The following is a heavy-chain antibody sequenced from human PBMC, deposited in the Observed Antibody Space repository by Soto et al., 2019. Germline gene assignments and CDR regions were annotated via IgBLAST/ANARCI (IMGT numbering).Heavy chain of an antibody. D-gene: IGHD3-10*01. CDR1: GYTFTSYY. CDR2: INPSGGST. J-gene: IGHJ6*02. Sequence: GASVKVSCKASGYTFTSYYIPWVRQAPGQGLEWMGIINPSGGSTSYAQKFQGRVTMTRDTSTSTVYMELSSLRSEDTAVYYCAREVIMSYCSGIKYYYCYGMDVWDQGTTVTVSS. V-gene: IGHV1-46*01. CDR3: AREVIMSYCSGIKYYYCYGMDV.